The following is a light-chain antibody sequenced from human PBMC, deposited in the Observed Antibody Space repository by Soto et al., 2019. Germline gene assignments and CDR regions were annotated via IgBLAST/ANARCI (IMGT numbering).Light chain of an antibody. CDR3: QQRSNWPRT. V-gene: IGKV3-11*01. Sequence: EIMLTQSPATLSLSPGERATLSCRASQSVGNYLGWYQQKPGQAPRLLIYDASKRAIVIPGRFSGSGSGTDFTLNIISLEPEDFAFYYCQQRSNWPRTFGQGTKVEIK. CDR2: DAS. CDR1: QSVGNY. J-gene: IGKJ1*01.